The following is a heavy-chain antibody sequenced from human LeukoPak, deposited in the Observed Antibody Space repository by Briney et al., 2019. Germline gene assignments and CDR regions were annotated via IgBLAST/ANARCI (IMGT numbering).Heavy chain of an antibody. CDR2: IYYSGST. CDR1: GGSISSGGYY. D-gene: IGHD2-2*02. Sequence: SQTLSLTCTVSGGSISSGGYYWSWIRQHPGKGLEWIGYIYYSGSTYYNPSLKSRVTISVETSKNQFSLKLSSVTAADTAVYYCARGGLVPAAIHSPTSYYFDYCGQGTLVTVSS. CDR3: ARGGLVPAAIHSPTSYYFDY. J-gene: IGHJ4*02. V-gene: IGHV4-31*03.